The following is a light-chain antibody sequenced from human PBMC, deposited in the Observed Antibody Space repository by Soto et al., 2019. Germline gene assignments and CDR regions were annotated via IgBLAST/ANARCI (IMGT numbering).Light chain of an antibody. V-gene: IGKV1-5*03. CDR3: QQHNSYPLT. CDR2: KAS. J-gene: IGKJ1*01. CDR1: QSISSW. Sequence: DIQMTQSPSTLSASVGDRVTITCRASQSISSWLAWYQQKPGKAPKLLIYKASSLESGVPSRFSGSESGTEFTLTISSLQPEDFATYYCQQHNSYPLTFGQGTKVDI.